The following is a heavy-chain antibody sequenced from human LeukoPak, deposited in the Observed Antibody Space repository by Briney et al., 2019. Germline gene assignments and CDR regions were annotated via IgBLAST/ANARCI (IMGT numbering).Heavy chain of an antibody. D-gene: IGHD1-26*01. Sequence: PRGSLRLSCAASGFTVGSNYMSWVRQAPGKGLEWVSIISSGGTTSYADSVKGRFTISRDNSRNTLYPQMNSLRAEDTAVYYCATRGAPGYYYGMDVWGQGTTVTVSS. V-gene: IGHV3-66*01. CDR3: ATRGAPGYYYGMDV. CDR2: ISSGGTT. CDR1: GFTVGSNY. J-gene: IGHJ6*02.